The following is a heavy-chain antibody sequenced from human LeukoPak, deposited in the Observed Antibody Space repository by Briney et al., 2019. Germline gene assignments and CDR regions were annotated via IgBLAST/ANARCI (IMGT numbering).Heavy chain of an antibody. D-gene: IGHD3-9*01. CDR3: ARDHIFSEAPSL. V-gene: IGHV1-2*02. CDR1: GYTFTGYY. CDR2: INPNTGDA. Sequence: ASVKVSCRASGYTFTGYYIHWVRQAPGQGLEWMGWINPNTGDANYAQKLQGRVTMTRDTSISTAYMELSSLRSEDTAVYYCARDHIFSEAPSLWGQGTLVTVSS. J-gene: IGHJ4*02.